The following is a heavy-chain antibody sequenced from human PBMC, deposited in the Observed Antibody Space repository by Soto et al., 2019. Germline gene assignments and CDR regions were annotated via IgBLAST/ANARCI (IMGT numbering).Heavy chain of an antibody. CDR1: GGTFSSYA. J-gene: IGHJ3*02. Sequence: QVQLVQSGAEVKKPGSSVKVSCKASGGTFSSYAISWVRQAPGQGLEWMGGSIPIFGTANYAQKFQGRVKITADESTSTAYMELSSLRSEDTAVYYCARASYCTNGVCYNAFDIWGQGTMVTVSS. D-gene: IGHD2-8*01. CDR2: SIPIFGTA. CDR3: ARASYCTNGVCYNAFDI. V-gene: IGHV1-69*01.